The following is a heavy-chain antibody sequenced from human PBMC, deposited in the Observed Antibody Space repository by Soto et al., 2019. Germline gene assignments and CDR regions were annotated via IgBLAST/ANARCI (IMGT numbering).Heavy chain of an antibody. J-gene: IGHJ4*02. D-gene: IGHD3-3*01. CDR3: ARGDYDFWSGYGY. CDR2: ISSNGGST. Sequence: GGSLRLSCAASGFTFSSYAMHWVRQAPGKGLEYVSAISSNGGSTYYANSVKGRFTISRDNSKNTLYLQMGSLRAEDMAVYYCARGDYDFWSGYGYWGQGTLVTISS. CDR1: GFTFSSYA. V-gene: IGHV3-64*01.